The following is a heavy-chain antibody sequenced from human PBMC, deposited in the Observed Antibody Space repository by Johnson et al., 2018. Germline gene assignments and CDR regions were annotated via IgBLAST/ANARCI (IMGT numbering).Heavy chain of an antibody. CDR1: GFTFSSYG. CDR3: AKEGMTTDCYGMDV. Sequence: QVQLVESGGGVVQPGRSLRLSCAASGFTFSSYGMHWVRQAPGKGLEWVAVISYDGSNKYYADSVKGRFTISRDNSKNTLYLQMNSLRAEDTAVYYCAKEGMTTDCYGMDVWGPGTTVTVSS. V-gene: IGHV3-30*18. CDR2: ISYDGSNK. J-gene: IGHJ6*02. D-gene: IGHD1-1*01.